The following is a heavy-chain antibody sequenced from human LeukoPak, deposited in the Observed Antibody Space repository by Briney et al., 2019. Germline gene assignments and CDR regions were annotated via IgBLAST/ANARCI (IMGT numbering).Heavy chain of an antibody. CDR2: IYTSGST. V-gene: IGHV4-4*07. CDR3: ARDRIAAGSGIGMYV. CDR1: GGSISSYY. Sequence: PSETLSLTCTVSGGSISSYYWSWIRQPAGKGLEWIGRIYTSGSTNYNPSLKSRVTMSVDTSKNQFSLKLSSVTAADTAVYYCARDRIAAGSGIGMYVWGQGTTVTVSS. J-gene: IGHJ6*02. D-gene: IGHD6-13*01.